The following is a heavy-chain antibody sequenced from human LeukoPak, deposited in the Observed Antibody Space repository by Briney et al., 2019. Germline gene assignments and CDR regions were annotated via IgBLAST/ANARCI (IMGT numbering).Heavy chain of an antibody. Sequence: GGSLRLSCATSGFTFSTYAMTWVRQAPGKGLEWVSAIDIYSTKTNYADSVKGRFTISRDNTKNTLYLQMNSLRGEDTAIYYCARDWKADFWGHGTLVTVSS. CDR2: IDIYSTKT. V-gene: IGHV3-23*05. D-gene: IGHD1-1*01. J-gene: IGHJ4*01. CDR3: ARDWKADF. CDR1: GFTFSTYA.